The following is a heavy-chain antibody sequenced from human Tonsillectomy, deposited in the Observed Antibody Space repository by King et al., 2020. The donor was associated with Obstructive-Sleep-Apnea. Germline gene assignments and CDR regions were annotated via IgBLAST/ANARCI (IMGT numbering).Heavy chain of an antibody. CDR1: GFTFGANA. J-gene: IGHJ6*02. Sequence: VQLVESGGDLVQPGGSLRLSCAASGFTFGANAMTWVRQAPGKGLEWVSGMSGSGGTTHYAASVKGRFTISRDNSENTLYLQMASLRAEDTAVYYCARVRCGGECYYNLDVWGQGTTVTVSS. CDR2: MSGSGGTT. V-gene: IGHV3-23*04. CDR3: ARVRCGGECYYNLDV. D-gene: IGHD2-21*01.